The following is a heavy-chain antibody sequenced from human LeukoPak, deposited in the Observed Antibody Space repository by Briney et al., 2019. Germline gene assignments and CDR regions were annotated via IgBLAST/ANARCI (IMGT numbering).Heavy chain of an antibody. Sequence: PETLSLTCTVSGGSVNSYYWSWIRQPPGKGLECIGYISYSGSTNYNPTLKSRVTISLDTSKNQFSLMLSSVTAADTAVYYCARGAYDRSGYYNYYFGYWGQGTLVTVSS. V-gene: IGHV4-59*02. J-gene: IGHJ4*02. CDR1: GGSVNSYY. D-gene: IGHD3-22*01. CDR3: ARGAYDRSGYYNYYFGY. CDR2: ISYSGST.